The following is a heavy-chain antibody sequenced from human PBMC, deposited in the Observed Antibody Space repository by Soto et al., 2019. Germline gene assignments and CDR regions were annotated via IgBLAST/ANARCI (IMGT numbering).Heavy chain of an antibody. J-gene: IGHJ4*02. CDR2: GST. D-gene: IGHD5-12*01. Sequence: QVQLQAAGPGLVKPSETLSLTCTVSGVSVSSGSYYWSWIRQPPGTGLEWISGSTNYNPSLTSRVTISVDKSKNQFSLKLGAVAAAYTAVYYCARDTAGYSGYDFSGNRFDYFGQGTQGTVSS. CDR3: ARDTAGYSGYDFSGNRFDY. V-gene: IGHV4-61*01. CDR1: GVSVSSGSYY.